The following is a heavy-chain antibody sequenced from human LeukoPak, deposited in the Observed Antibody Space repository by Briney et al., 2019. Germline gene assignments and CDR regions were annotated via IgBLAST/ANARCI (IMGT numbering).Heavy chain of an antibody. J-gene: IGHJ4*02. V-gene: IGHV3-23*01. CDR1: GFTFSSYA. CDR2: ISGSGGST. D-gene: IGHD3-22*01. Sequence: GGSLRLSCAASGFTFSSYAMSWVRQAPGQGLEWVSAISGSGGSTYYADSVKGRFTISRDNSTNTLYLQMNSLRAEDTAVYYCAKDPGGGYYFWGQGTLVTVSS. CDR3: AKDPGGGYYF.